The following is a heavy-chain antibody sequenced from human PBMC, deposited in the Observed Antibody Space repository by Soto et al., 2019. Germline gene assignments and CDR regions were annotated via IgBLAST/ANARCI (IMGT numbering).Heavy chain of an antibody. CDR3: ARDSLTGNYFDP. J-gene: IGHJ5*02. CDR1: GGSISSGGYA. CDR2: IYHSGYT. D-gene: IGHD1-7*01. Sequence: QMRLQESGSGLVKPSQTLSLTCAVSGGSISSGGYAWNWIRQPPGEGLEWIGYIYHSGYTSYNPYVKNRVTISVDKSKNQFSLTLSFVTAADTAVYYCARDSLTGNYFDPWGQGTLVTVSS. V-gene: IGHV4-30-2*01.